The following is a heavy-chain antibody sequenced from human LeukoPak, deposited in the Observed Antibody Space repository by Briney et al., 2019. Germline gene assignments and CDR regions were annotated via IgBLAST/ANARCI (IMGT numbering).Heavy chain of an antibody. V-gene: IGHV1-46*01. CDR1: GYTFTSYY. Sequence: HGASVKVSCKASGYTFTSYYMHWVRQAPGQGLEWMGIINPSGGSTSYAQKFQGRVTMTTDTSTSTAYMELRSLRSDDTAVYYCARDLGRDGYNRGPGGYWGQGTLVTVSS. D-gene: IGHD5-24*01. CDR2: INPSGGST. CDR3: ARDLGRDGYNRGPGGY. J-gene: IGHJ4*02.